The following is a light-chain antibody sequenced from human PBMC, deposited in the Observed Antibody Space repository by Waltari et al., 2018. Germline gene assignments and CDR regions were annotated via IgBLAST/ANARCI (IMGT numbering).Light chain of an antibody. J-gene: IGLJ2*01. CDR3: CSYAGSDTVL. CDR1: STDVGGYNL. Sequence: QSALTQPASVSGSPGPSLPTSCTGSSTDVGGYNLVSWYQQHPGKDPQLMIYEVTKRPSGVSNRFYGSKSGNTASLTISGLQAEDEADYYCCSYAGSDTVLFGGGTKLTVL. CDR2: EVT. V-gene: IGLV2-23*02.